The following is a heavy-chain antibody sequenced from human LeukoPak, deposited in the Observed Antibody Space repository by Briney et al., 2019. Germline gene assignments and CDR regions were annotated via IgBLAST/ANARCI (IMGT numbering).Heavy chain of an antibody. CDR1: GFTFSSYA. Sequence: AGGSPRLSCAASGFTFSSYAMSWVRQTPGKGLECVAPISGSGGSTYYADSVRGRFIVSRDNSKNMLYLQMNSLRVDDTAVYYCAKSPAGSSWPSIDYWGQGTLVAVSS. J-gene: IGHJ4*02. D-gene: IGHD6-13*01. CDR2: ISGSGGST. CDR3: AKSPAGSSWPSIDY. V-gene: IGHV3-23*01.